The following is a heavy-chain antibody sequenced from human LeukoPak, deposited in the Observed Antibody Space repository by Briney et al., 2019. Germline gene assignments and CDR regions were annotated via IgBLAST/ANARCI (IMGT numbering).Heavy chain of an antibody. CDR3: ARLSFRGVIDY. Sequence: PSETLSLTCAVSGGSISSGGYSWSWIRQPPGKGLEWIGYIYHSGSTYYNPSLKSRVTISVDRSKNQFSLKLSSVTAADTAVYYCARLSFRGVIDYWGQGTLVTVSS. J-gene: IGHJ4*02. V-gene: IGHV4-30-2*01. CDR1: GGSISSGGYS. CDR2: IYHSGST. D-gene: IGHD3-10*01.